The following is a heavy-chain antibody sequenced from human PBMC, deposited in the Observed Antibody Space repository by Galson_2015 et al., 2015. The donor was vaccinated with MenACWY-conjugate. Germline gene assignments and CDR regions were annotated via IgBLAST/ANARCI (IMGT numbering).Heavy chain of an antibody. CDR2: ITSGSDYI. J-gene: IGHJ4*02. D-gene: IGHD2/OR15-2a*01. V-gene: IGHV3-21*01. CDR3: AREDLAWAFGLDY. Sequence: SLRLSCAASGFTFNTYTMNWVRQAPGEGLEWVSSITSGSDYIYYADSVKGRFTVSRDNAENSLYLQMNSLRPEDTAVYYGAREDLAWAFGLDYWGQGTLVTVSS. CDR1: GFTFNTYT.